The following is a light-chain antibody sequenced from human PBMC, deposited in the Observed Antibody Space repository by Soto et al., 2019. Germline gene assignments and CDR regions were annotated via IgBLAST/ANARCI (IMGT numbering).Light chain of an antibody. CDR1: QTVANLY. J-gene: IGKJ2*01. V-gene: IGKV3-20*01. CDR3: QQYGTSPYT. CDR2: GAS. Sequence: EIVLTQSPGTLSLSPGESATLSCRASQTVANLYFAWYQQRPGQPPRLLIYGASNRATGIPGRFSGSGSGTDFKLTIDSLGPDDFAMYFCQQYGTSPYTFGQGTRLESK.